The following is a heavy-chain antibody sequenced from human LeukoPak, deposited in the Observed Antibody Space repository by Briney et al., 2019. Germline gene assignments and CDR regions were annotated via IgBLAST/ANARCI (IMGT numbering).Heavy chain of an antibody. CDR1: GGSISSYY. CDR3: ARGGPPGYYYDYYMDV. Sequence: PSETLSLTCTVSGGSISSYYWSWIRQPPGKGLEWIGYIYYSGSTNYNPSLKSRVTISVDTSKNQFSLKMSSVTAADTAVYFCARGGPPGYYYDYYMDVWGKGTTVTISS. CDR2: IYYSGST. J-gene: IGHJ6*03. V-gene: IGHV4-59*01.